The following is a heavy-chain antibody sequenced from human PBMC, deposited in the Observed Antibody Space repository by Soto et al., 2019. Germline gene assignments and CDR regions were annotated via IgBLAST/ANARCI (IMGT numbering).Heavy chain of an antibody. CDR3: VRQGIGVLHGLVDV. D-gene: IGHD3-10*01. J-gene: IGHJ6*02. CDR1: GGSISSGGYY. CDR2: IYYSGST. Sequence: SETLSLTCTVSGGSISSGGYYWSWIRQHPGKGLEWIGYIYYSGSTYYNPSLKSRVTISADTSMKQFSLRLSSVTAADTAVYYCVRQGIGVLHGLVDVWGQGTTVTVSS. V-gene: IGHV4-31*03.